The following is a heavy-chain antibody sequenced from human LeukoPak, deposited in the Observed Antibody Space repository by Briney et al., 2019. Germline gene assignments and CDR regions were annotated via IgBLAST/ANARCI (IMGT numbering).Heavy chain of an antibody. CDR1: GGSISSSSYY. D-gene: IGHD3-16*02. CDR3: ARGLYPDDAFDI. V-gene: IGHV4-39*01. Sequence: TSETLSLTCTVSGGSISSSSYYWGWIRQPPGKGLEWIGSIYYSGSTYYSPSLKSRVTISVDTSKNQFSLKLSSVTAADTAVYYCARGLYPDDAFDIWGQGTMVTVSS. CDR2: IYYSGST. J-gene: IGHJ3*02.